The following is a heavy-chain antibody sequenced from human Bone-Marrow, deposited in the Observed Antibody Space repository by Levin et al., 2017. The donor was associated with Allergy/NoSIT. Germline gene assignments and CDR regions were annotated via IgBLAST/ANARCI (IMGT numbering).Heavy chain of an antibody. CDR3: ARSGDFDY. J-gene: IGHJ4*02. CDR2: INRDGSST. CDR1: GFTFSSYW. Sequence: GGSLRLSCAASGFTFSSYWMHWVRQAPGKGLVWVAYINRDGSSTSYADSVKGRFAISRDNAKNTLYLQMNSLRAEDTAVYYCARSGDFDYWGQGTLVTVSS. V-gene: IGHV3-74*01. D-gene: IGHD1-26*01.